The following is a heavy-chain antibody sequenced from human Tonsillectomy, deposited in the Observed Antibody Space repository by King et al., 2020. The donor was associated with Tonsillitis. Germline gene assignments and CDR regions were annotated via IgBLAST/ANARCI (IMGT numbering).Heavy chain of an antibody. J-gene: IGHJ4*02. Sequence: QLQESGPGLVKPSETLSLTCTVSGDSISDYYWSWIRQPPGRGLEWIGYVSYSGSTNYNPSLKSRVTISVDTSKNHFSLRLSSVTAADTAVYYCARTFYASGSFPGCFDYWGQGTLVTVSS. V-gene: IGHV4-59*01. CDR3: ARTFYASGSFPGCFDY. CDR1: GDSISDYY. CDR2: VSYSGST. D-gene: IGHD3-10*01.